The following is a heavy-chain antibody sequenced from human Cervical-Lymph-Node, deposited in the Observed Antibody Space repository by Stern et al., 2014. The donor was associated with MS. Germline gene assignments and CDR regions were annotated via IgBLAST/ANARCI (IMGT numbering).Heavy chain of an antibody. J-gene: IGHJ3*02. CDR2: ISYDGREK. V-gene: IGHV3-30*14. CDR1: GITLNSYA. CDR3: ARDRFTSTWLDHDALDI. D-gene: IGHD2/OR15-2a*01. Sequence: VQLVESGGGVVQPGRSLRLSCTASGITLNSYAMHWVRQAPGKGLEWAAVISYDGREKKYVDSVKGRFTISRDNSRNTLYVQMNSLRPEDTAVYYCARDRFTSTWLDHDALDIWGQGTKVLVS.